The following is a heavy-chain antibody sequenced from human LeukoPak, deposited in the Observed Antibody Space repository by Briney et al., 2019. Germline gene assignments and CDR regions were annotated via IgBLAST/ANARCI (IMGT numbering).Heavy chain of an antibody. Sequence: ASETLSLTCTVSGGSISSSSYYWGWIRQPPGKGLEWIGSIYYSGSTYYNPSLKSRVTKSVDTSKNQFSLKLSSVTAADTAVYYCASVRGYSGYEIDYWGQGTLVTVSS. CDR3: ASVRGYSGYEIDY. J-gene: IGHJ4*02. CDR1: GGSISSSSYY. CDR2: IYYSGST. V-gene: IGHV4-39*01. D-gene: IGHD5-12*01.